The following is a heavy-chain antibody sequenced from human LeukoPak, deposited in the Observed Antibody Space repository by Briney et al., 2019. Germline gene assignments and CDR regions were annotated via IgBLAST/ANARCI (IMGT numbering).Heavy chain of an antibody. Sequence: GGSLRLSCAASRFTVSSNYMSWVRQAPGKGLEWVSIIYSGGSTYYADSVKDRFTISRDNSKNTLYLQMNSLRAEDTAVYYCARVRYYYDSSAYCYYFDYWGQGTLVTVSS. J-gene: IGHJ4*02. CDR3: ARVRYYYDSSAYCYYFDY. V-gene: IGHV3-66*01. CDR1: RFTVSSNY. D-gene: IGHD3-22*01. CDR2: IYSGGST.